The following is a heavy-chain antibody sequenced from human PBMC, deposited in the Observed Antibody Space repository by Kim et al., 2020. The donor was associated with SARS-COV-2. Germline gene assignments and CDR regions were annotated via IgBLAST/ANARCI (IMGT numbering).Heavy chain of an antibody. D-gene: IGHD5-12*01. CDR2: ISSSSSYI. Sequence: GGSLRLSCAASGFTFSSYSMNWVRQAPGKGLEWVSSISSSSSYIYYADSVKGRFTISRDNAKNSLYLQMNSLRAEDTAVYYCAREGVIVATITLFSPNYFDYWGQGTLVTVSS. V-gene: IGHV3-21*01. CDR1: GFTFSSYS. CDR3: AREGVIVATITLFSPNYFDY. J-gene: IGHJ4*02.